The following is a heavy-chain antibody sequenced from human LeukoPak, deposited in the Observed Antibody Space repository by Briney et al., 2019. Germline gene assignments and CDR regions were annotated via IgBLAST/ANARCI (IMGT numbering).Heavy chain of an antibody. CDR3: ARGPNSNWSGLDF. CDR1: GFTFSNHF. CDR2: ISPTGSTT. J-gene: IGHJ4*02. Sequence: QAGESLRLSCSTSGFTFSNHFMHWARQLPGKGLVWVSRISPTGSTTSYADSVKGRFTVSRDNAKNTLYLQVNNLRAEDTAVYYCARGPNSNWSGLDFWGQGTLLTVSS. D-gene: IGHD6-6*01. V-gene: IGHV3-74*01.